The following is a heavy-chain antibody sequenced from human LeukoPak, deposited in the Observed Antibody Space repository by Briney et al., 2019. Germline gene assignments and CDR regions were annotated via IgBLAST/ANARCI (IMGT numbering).Heavy chain of an antibody. D-gene: IGHD5-18*01. J-gene: IGHJ4*02. CDR2: IYYSGST. Sequence: SETLSLTCTVSGDSISSYYWSWIRQPPGKGLEWIGYIYYSGSTNYNPSLQSRVTISVDRSKNHFSLKLSSVTAADTAVYYCAGRAPREIQLWLPFDYWGQGTLVTVSS. CDR3: AGRAPREIQLWLPFDY. CDR1: GDSISSYY. V-gene: IGHV4-59*01.